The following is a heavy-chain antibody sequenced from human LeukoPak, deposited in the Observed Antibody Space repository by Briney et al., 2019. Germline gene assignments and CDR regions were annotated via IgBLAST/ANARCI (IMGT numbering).Heavy chain of an antibody. J-gene: IGHJ4*02. V-gene: IGHV3-33*08. Sequence: PGGSLRLSCAASGFTLTSYGVPWVCQAPGKGLEWVAALLYDGVNKHYADSVKGRFTISRDNSKNSLYLQMNSLRDEDTAVYYCAREGRGCSYGALNYWGQGTLVTVSS. CDR3: AREGRGCSYGALNY. CDR2: LLYDGVNK. D-gene: IGHD5-18*01. CDR1: GFTLTSYG.